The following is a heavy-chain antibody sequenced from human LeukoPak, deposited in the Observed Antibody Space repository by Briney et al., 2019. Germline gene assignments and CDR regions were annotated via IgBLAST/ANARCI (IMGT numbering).Heavy chain of an antibody. D-gene: IGHD3-22*01. V-gene: IGHV3-21*01. CDR3: ARDRTDYYDSSGYTYYYGMDV. CDR2: ISSSSSYI. J-gene: IGHJ6*02. Sequence: GGSLRLSCAASGFTFSSYSMNWVRQAPGKGLEWVSSISSSSSYIYYADSVKGRFTISRDNAKNSLYLQMNSLRAEDTAVYCCARDRTDYYDSSGYTYYYGMDVWGQGTTVTVSS. CDR1: GFTFSSYS.